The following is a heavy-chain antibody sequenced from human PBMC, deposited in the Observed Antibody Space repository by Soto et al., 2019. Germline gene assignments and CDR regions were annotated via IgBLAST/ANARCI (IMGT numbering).Heavy chain of an antibody. CDR1: GYTFTIYG. CDR2: ISAYNGNT. CDR3: ARVGSGYDGGALDAFDI. D-gene: IGHD5-12*01. J-gene: IGHJ3*02. Sequence: ALVKVSWKASGYTFTIYGISWVRQAPGQGFEWMGWISAYNGNTNYAQKLQGRVTMTTDTSTSTAYMELRSLRSDDTAVYYCARVGSGYDGGALDAFDIWGQGTMVTVSS. V-gene: IGHV1-18*01.